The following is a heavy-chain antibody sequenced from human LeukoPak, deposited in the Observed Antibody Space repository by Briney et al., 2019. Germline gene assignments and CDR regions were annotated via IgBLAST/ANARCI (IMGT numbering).Heavy chain of an antibody. CDR1: GGTFSSYA. CDR2: IIPIFGTA. J-gene: IGHJ4*02. Sequence: GASVKVSCKASGGTFSSYAISWVRQAPGQGLEWMGGIIPIFGTANYAQKFQGRVTITADESTSTAYMELSSLRSEDTAVYYCARVKKSGYDTYYFDYWGQGTLVTVSS. V-gene: IGHV1-69*13. CDR3: ARVKKSGYDTYYFDY. D-gene: IGHD5-12*01.